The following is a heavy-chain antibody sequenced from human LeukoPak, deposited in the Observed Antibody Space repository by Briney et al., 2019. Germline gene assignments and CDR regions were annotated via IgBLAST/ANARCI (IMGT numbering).Heavy chain of an antibody. J-gene: IGHJ3*02. D-gene: IGHD6-6*01. V-gene: IGHV3-21*01. CDR2: ISSSSSYI. Sequence: PGGSLRLSCAASGFTFSSYSMNWVRQAPGKGLEWVSSISSSSSYIYYADSVKGRFTISRDNAKNSLYLQMNSLRAEDTAVYYCARVNFSSSSSDAFDIWGQGTMVTVSS. CDR3: ARVNFSSSSSDAFDI. CDR1: GFTFSSYS.